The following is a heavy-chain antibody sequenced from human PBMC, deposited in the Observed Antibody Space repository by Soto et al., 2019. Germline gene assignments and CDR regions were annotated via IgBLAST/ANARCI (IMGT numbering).Heavy chain of an antibody. CDR2: IFSNGIT. CDR1: GGSISNYN. J-gene: IGHJ3*02. CDR3: ARERTYQLSCDDGLYI. D-gene: IGHD2-2*01. Sequence: SETLSLTCTVSGGSISNYNWNWVRQPAGKGLEWIGRIFSNGITYCSPSLKSRVPMSVHTPNTQIPLKLGSVTAADTAMYYCARERTYQLSCDDGLYIWGLGTMITAS. V-gene: IGHV4-4*07.